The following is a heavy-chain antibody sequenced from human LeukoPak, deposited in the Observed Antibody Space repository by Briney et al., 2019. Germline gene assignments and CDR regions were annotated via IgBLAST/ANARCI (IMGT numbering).Heavy chain of an antibody. V-gene: IGHV3-23*01. CDR2: ISGSGNNA. CDR1: GFTFSSYV. D-gene: IGHD2-15*01. CDR3: AKMKEGGPPLTTRTYGMDV. Sequence: GGSLRLSCAASGFTFSSYVMTWVRQAPGKGLEWVSDISGSGNNAYYADSVKGRFTISRDNSKNTLYLQMNSLRAEDTAVYYCAKMKEGGPPLTTRTYGMDVWGQGTTVTVSS. J-gene: IGHJ6*02.